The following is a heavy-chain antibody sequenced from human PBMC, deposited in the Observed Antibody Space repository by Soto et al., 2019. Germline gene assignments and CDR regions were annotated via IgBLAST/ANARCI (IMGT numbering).Heavy chain of an antibody. CDR3: ATDSYNYHFDS. Sequence: PSETLPVTCTVSCDSISSDFWSWIRQPPGKGLEWIGYIYHSGSTNYNPSLKSRVTISVDTSKNQFSLRLSSVTAADTAVYFCATDSYNYHFDSWGLGPLVTV. J-gene: IGHJ4*02. CDR1: CDSISSDF. CDR2: IYHSGST. D-gene: IGHD5-12*01. V-gene: IGHV4-59*01.